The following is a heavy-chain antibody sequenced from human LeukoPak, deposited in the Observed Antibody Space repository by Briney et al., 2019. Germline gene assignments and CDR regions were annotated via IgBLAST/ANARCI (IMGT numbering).Heavy chain of an antibody. CDR2: ISGSGGST. D-gene: IGHD3-9*01. CDR1: GFTFSSYA. V-gene: IGHV3-23*01. CDR3: AKVHQYDILTGYYLGENSYIDY. J-gene: IGHJ4*02. Sequence: PGGSLRLSCAASGFTFSSYAMSWGRQAPGKGLEWVSAISGSGGSTYYADSVKVRFTISRDNYKNTLYLQMTSLRAEDTAVYYCAKVHQYDILTGYYLGENSYIDYWGQGTLVTVSS.